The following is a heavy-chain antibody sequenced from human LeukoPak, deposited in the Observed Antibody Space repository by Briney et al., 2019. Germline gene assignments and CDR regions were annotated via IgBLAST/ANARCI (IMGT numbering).Heavy chain of an antibody. V-gene: IGHV3-30*02. CDR2: IRYDGSNK. CDR3: AKDRALLWFGEFSDY. D-gene: IGHD3-10*01. CDR1: GFTFSSYG. Sequence: GGSLRLSCAASGFTFSSYGMHWVRQAPGKGLEWVAFIRYDGSNKYYADSVKGRFTISRDNSKNTLCLQMNSLRAEDTAVYYCAKDRALLWFGEFSDYWGQGTLVTVSS. J-gene: IGHJ4*02.